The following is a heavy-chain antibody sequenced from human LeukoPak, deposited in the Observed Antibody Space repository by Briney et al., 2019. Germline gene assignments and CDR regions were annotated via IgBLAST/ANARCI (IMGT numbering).Heavy chain of an antibody. Sequence: KPSETLSLTCAVYGGSFSGYYWSWIRQPPGKGLEWIGEINHSGSTNYNPSLKSRVTISVDTSKNQFSLKLSPVTAADTAVYYCARARVGVVPAARPYYYYYYGMDVWGQGTTVTVSS. CDR3: ARARVGVVPAARPYYYYYYGMDV. D-gene: IGHD2-2*01. V-gene: IGHV4-34*01. CDR2: INHSGST. CDR1: GGSFSGYY. J-gene: IGHJ6*02.